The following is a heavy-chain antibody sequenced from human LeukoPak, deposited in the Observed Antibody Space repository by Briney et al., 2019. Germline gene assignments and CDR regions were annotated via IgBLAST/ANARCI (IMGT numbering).Heavy chain of an antibody. V-gene: IGHV3-30-3*01. Sequence: GGSLRLSCAASGFTFSSYAMHWVRQAPGKGLEWVAVISYDGSNKYYADSVKGRFTIFRDNSKNTLYLQMNSLRAEDTAVYYCARYSGSHSFLDYWGQGTLVTVSS. CDR2: ISYDGSNK. CDR1: GFTFSSYA. CDR3: ARYSGSHSFLDY. J-gene: IGHJ4*02. D-gene: IGHD1-26*01.